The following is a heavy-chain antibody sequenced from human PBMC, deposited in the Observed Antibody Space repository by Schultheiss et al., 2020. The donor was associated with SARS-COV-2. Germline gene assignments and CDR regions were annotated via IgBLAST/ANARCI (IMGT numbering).Heavy chain of an antibody. D-gene: IGHD3-10*01. J-gene: IGHJ6*02. CDR2: IIPIFGTA. CDR1: GYTFTSQG. CDR3: APGKLSAFGYYYYGMDV. V-gene: IGHV1-69*06. Sequence: SVKVSCKASGYTFTSQGISWVRQAPGQGLEWMGGIIPIFGTANYAQKFQGRVTITADKSTSTAYMELSSLRSEDTAVYYCAPGKLSAFGYYYYGMDVWGQGTTVTVSS.